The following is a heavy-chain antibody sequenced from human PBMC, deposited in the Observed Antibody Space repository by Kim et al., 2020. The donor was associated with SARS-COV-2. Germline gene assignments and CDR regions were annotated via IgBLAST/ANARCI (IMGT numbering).Heavy chain of an antibody. Sequence: GGSLRLSCAASGFTFSSYAMSWVRQAPGKGLEWVSAISGSGGSTYYADSVKGRFTISRDNSKNTLYLQMNSLRAEDTAVYYCAKDPLADADYGDSPPNNWFDPWGQGTLVTVSS. CDR2: ISGSGGST. J-gene: IGHJ5*02. D-gene: IGHD4-17*01. CDR3: AKDPLADADYGDSPPNNWFDP. CDR1: GFTFSSYA. V-gene: IGHV3-23*01.